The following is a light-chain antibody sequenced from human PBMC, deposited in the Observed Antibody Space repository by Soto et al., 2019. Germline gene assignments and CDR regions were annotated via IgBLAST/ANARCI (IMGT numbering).Light chain of an antibody. Sequence: DIEMTQSPSSLSASIRDRVTMXXRASQSISSYLNWYQQKPGKAPKXVIYAASSLQSGVPSRFSGSGSGADFTLTISSLQPEDFATYYCQQSYSTPRTFGQGTKVDIK. CDR2: AAS. CDR1: QSISSY. CDR3: QQSYSTPRT. V-gene: IGKV1-39*01. J-gene: IGKJ1*01.